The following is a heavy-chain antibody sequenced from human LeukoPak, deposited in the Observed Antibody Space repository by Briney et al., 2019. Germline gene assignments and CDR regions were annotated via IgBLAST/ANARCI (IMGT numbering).Heavy chain of an antibody. Sequence: GGSLRLSCAASGLTFSSYSMNWVRQAPGKGLEWVSSISSSSSYIYYADSVKGRFTISRDNAKNSLYLQMNSLRAEDTAVYYCARDYPRIQLWLRDYYYGMDVWGKGTTVTVSS. D-gene: IGHD5-18*01. CDR3: ARDYPRIQLWLRDYYYGMDV. J-gene: IGHJ6*04. V-gene: IGHV3-21*01. CDR2: ISSSSSYI. CDR1: GLTFSSYS.